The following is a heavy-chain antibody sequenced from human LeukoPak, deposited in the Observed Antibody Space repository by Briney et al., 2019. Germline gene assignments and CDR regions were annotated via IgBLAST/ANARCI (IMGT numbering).Heavy chain of an antibody. D-gene: IGHD6-19*01. CDR3: AKARYSSGWYVY. J-gene: IGHJ4*02. V-gene: IGHV3-7*03. Sequence: PGGSLRLSCAASGFSFGTYWMSWVRQAPGKGLEWVANIKQDGSEKYYVDSVKGRFTISRDKAKNSLYLQMNSLRAEDTAVYYCAKARYSSGWYVYWGQGTLVTVSS. CDR2: IKQDGSEK. CDR1: GFSFGTYW.